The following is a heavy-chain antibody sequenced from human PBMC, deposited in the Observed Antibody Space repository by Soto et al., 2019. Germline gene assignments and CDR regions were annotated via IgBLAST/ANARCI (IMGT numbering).Heavy chain of an antibody. J-gene: IGHJ5*02. Sequence: QVQLVQSGAEVKKPGASVKVSCKASGYTFTSYGISWVRQAPGQGLEWMGWISAYNGNANYAQKLQGRVTMTTDTPTSPDDRELRGGSSDDTAGYYGARRGWDGEVYPRGRFDPWGQGTQVTVSS. V-gene: IGHV1-18*04. CDR2: ISAYNGNA. CDR1: GYTFTSYG. CDR3: ARRGWDGEVYPRGRFDP. D-gene: IGHD3-10*01.